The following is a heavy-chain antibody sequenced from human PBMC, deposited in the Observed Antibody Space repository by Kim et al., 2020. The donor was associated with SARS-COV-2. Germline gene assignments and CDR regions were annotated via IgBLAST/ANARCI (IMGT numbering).Heavy chain of an antibody. Sequence: DTVKGRFTIARDNAKSSLYLQMSTLRAEDTAVYYCARVLYGAGSHYYFDLWGQGTLVTVSS. CDR3: ARVLYGAGSHYYFDL. D-gene: IGHD3-10*01. V-gene: IGHV3-7*03. J-gene: IGHJ4*02.